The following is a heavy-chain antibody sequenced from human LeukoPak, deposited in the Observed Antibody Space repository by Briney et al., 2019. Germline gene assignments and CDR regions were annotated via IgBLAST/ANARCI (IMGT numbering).Heavy chain of an antibody. D-gene: IGHD3-10*01. V-gene: IGHV4-34*01. CDR1: GGSFSGYY. CDR3: ARGVGFVKIDY. Sequence: SETLSLTCALYGGSFSGYYWSWIRQPPGEGLEWIREINHSGRTNYNPSLKSRVTISVDTSKNQFSLKLSSVTAADTAVYYCARGVGFVKIDYGGQGTLVTVSS. CDR2: INHSGRT. J-gene: IGHJ4*02.